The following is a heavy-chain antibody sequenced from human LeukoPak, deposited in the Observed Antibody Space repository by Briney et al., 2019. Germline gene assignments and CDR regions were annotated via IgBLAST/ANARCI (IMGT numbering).Heavy chain of an antibody. Sequence: GESLRLSCAASGFTFSDSTMHWVRQASGKGLEWVGRIRNKANNYATAYATSVKGRFTLSRDDSKNTAYLQMNSLKTEDTALYYCVRGAASGSYYGLGVWGQGATVTVSS. D-gene: IGHD1-26*01. V-gene: IGHV3-73*01. CDR3: VRGAASGSYYGLGV. CDR2: IRNKANNYAT. CDR1: GFTFSDST. J-gene: IGHJ6*02.